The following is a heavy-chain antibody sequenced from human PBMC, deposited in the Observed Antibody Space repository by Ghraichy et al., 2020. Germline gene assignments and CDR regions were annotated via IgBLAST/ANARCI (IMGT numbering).Heavy chain of an antibody. V-gene: IGHV3-21*01. Sequence: GGSLRLSCEASGFTFSSYSMNWVRQAPGKGLEWVSSISSSSSYIYYADSVKGRFTISRDNAKNSLYLQMNSLRAEDTAVYYCARDTAMVPSGVWGKGTTVTVSS. D-gene: IGHD5-18*01. CDR3: ARDTAMVPSGV. CDR1: GFTFSSYS. CDR2: ISSSSSYI. J-gene: IGHJ6*04.